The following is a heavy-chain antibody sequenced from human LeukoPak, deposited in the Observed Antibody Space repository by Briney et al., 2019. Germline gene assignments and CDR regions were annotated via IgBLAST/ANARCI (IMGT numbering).Heavy chain of an antibody. CDR2: IFTDGSTT. CDR1: EFDFFSYG. Sequence: GGSLRLSCVASEFDFFSYGMQWVRQAPGKGLVWVSRIFTDGSTTSYADSVKGRFTISRDNAKNALYLQMNSLRAEDTAVYYCVRVDHSLGKTYFDYWGQGTLVTVSS. D-gene: IGHD2-21*01. J-gene: IGHJ4*02. V-gene: IGHV3-74*01. CDR3: VRVDHSLGKTYFDY.